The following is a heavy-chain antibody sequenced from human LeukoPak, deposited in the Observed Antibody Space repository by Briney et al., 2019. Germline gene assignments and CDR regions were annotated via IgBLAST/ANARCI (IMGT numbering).Heavy chain of an antibody. CDR2: ISDDSNYI. Sequence: GGSLRLSRAASGFTFSDYSMNWVRQAPGKGLERVSSISDDSNYIYYADSVKGRFTISRDNAKNSLYLQMNSLRAEDTAVYYCANHLACGSTSCPSFDYWGQGTLVTVSS. D-gene: IGHD2-2*01. CDR3: ANHLACGSTSCPSFDY. CDR1: GFTFSDYS. J-gene: IGHJ4*02. V-gene: IGHV3-21*01.